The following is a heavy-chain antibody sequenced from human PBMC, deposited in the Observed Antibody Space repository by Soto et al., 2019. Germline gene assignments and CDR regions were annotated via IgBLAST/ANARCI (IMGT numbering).Heavy chain of an antibody. J-gene: IGHJ6*03. V-gene: IGHV1-8*01. CDR1: GYTFTSYD. Sequence: QVQLVQSGAEVKKPGASVKVSCKTSGYTFTSYDINWVRQAAGQGLEWMGWMNPNNGNTGYAQKFQGRVTMTSNTSESTAYMALNSLRSEDTAVYYCARGLKMTTVTHYYYYYMDLWGKGTTVTVSS. CDR2: MNPNNGNT. D-gene: IGHD4-4*01. CDR3: ARGLKMTTVTHYYYYYMDL.